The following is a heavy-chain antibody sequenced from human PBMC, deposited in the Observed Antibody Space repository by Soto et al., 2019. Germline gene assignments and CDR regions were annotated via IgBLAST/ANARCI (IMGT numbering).Heavy chain of an antibody. Sequence: PSETLSLTCSVAGGSVSRESYYWSWIRQTPGKGLEWIGNVENSGSTKYNPSLKSRVTISVDTSKNQFSLKLSSVTGADTAVYYCARERGDSHWIDPWGQGTLVTVSS. CDR1: GGSVSRESYY. J-gene: IGHJ5*02. V-gene: IGHV4-61*01. CDR3: ARERGDSHWIDP. CDR2: VENSGST. D-gene: IGHD2-21*01.